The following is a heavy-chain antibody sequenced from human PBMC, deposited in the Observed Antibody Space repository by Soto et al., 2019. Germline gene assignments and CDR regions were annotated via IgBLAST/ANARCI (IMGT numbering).Heavy chain of an antibody. J-gene: IGHJ3*01. CDR1: EVTFSSSW. Sequence: GGSLRLSCAASEVTFSSSWVHWVRQAPGKGLVWVSRINNNGSSTTYADSVKGRFTISRDNAKDTLYLQMNSLRAEDTAVYYCARVAHAFDVWGQGTMVTVSS. V-gene: IGHV3-74*01. CDR3: ARVAHAFDV. CDR2: INNNGSST.